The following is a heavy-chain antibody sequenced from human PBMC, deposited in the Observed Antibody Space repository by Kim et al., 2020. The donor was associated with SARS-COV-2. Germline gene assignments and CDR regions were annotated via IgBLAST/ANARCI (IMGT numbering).Heavy chain of an antibody. Sequence: GGSLRLSCAASGFTFNTYWMAWVRQAPGKGLEWVANIKHDGSVRQYVDSVKGRFTISRDNSENSLYLQMNSLRAEDTAVYFCARDVNGALEVWGQGTTGTVSS. CDR3: ARDVNGALEV. CDR2: IKHDGSVR. CDR1: GFTFNTYW. V-gene: IGHV3-7*01. J-gene: IGHJ6*02. D-gene: IGHD3-10*01.